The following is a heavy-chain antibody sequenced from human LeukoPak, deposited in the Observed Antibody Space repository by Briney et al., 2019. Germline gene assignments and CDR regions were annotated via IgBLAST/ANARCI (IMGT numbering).Heavy chain of an antibody. CDR3: ARLVRVNTRVGNTAALGY. Sequence: ASVKVSCKASGYTFTSYDINWVRQATGQGLEWMGWMNPNSGNTGYAQKFQGRVTMTRNTSISTAYMELSSLRSEDTAVYYCARLVRVNTRVGNTAALGYWGRGTLVTVSS. V-gene: IGHV1-8*01. J-gene: IGHJ4*02. D-gene: IGHD3-10*01. CDR2: MNPNSGNT. CDR1: GYTFTSYD.